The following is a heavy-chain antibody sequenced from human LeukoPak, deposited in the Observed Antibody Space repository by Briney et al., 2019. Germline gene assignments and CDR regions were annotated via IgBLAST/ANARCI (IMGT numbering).Heavy chain of an antibody. J-gene: IGHJ4*02. CDR3: ARRSSSGSYSYFDY. V-gene: IGHV4-59*08. D-gene: IGHD3-10*01. CDR1: GGSISSYY. CDR2: IHFSGNT. Sequence: AAETLSLTCTVSGGSISSYYWSWIRQPPGKGLEWIGFIHFSGNTNYNPSLKSRVTISVDTSKNRFSLKLSSVTAADTAVYYCARRSSSGSYSYFDYWGQGTLVTVSS.